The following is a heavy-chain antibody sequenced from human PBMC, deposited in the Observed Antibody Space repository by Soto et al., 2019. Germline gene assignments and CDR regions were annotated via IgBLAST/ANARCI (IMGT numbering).Heavy chain of an antibody. CDR2: IWSDGSEK. CDR3: ARDLGRFNFGSAYFVY. Sequence: QVQLVESGGGVVQPGRSLRLSCAASGFTFSSNGMHWVRQAPGKGLVWVAVIWSDGSEKYYADSVKGRFSISRDNSKNTLYLHMDSLRAEHTAVYYCARDLGRFNFGSAYFVYWGQGTLVTVSS. J-gene: IGHJ4*02. D-gene: IGHD3-10*01. CDR1: GFTFSSNG. V-gene: IGHV3-33*01.